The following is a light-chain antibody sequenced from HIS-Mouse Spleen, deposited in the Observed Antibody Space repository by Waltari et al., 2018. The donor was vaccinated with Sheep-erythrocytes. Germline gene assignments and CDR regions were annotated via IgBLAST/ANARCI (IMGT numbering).Light chain of an antibody. V-gene: IGLV2-11*01. CDR1: IRDVGGYNY. Sequence: QSALTQPRSVSGSPGQSVTISCTGTIRDVGGYNYVSWYQQPPGKAPKLMIYDVSKRPSGVPDRFSGSKSCNTASLTISGLQAEDEADYYCCSYAGSYNHVFATGTKVTVL. CDR2: DVS. CDR3: CSYAGSYNHV. J-gene: IGLJ1*01.